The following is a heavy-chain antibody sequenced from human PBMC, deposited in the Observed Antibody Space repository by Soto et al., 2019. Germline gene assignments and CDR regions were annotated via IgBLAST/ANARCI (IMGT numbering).Heavy chain of an antibody. Sequence: EVQLVDSGGVLVQPGGSLRLSCAASGFIFSNYVMSWVHQAPGKGLEWVSSISDSGGTSYNADSVKGRFTISRDNSKNTLYLQMNSLRAEDTAIYYCAKRPRALLTFDYWGQGTLVTVSS. D-gene: IGHD1-26*01. CDR2: ISDSGGTS. J-gene: IGHJ4*02. CDR1: GFIFSNYV. CDR3: AKRPRALLTFDY. V-gene: IGHV3-23*04.